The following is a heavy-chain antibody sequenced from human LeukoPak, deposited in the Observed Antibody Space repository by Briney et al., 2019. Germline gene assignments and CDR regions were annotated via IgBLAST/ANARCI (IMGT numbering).Heavy chain of an antibody. CDR1: GYXFADFW. CDR2: IDPRDSYT. D-gene: IGHD2-2*01. Sequence: GESLKISCNGSGYXFADFWISWVRQMPGKGLGWMGRIDPRDSYTNYSPSFRGHVTVSADTSITTAYPHWSSLKASDTAIYYCARPAPGQGNAFDIWGQGTMVTVSS. V-gene: IGHV5-10-1*01. J-gene: IGHJ3*02. CDR3: ARPAPGQGNAFDI.